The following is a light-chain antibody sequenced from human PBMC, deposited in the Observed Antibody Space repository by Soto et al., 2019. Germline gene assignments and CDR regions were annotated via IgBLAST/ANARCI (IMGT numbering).Light chain of an antibody. Sequence: DIQMTQSPPTLSASVGDRVTITCRASQSISGWLAWYQQKPGKPPKLLVYSASTLQSGVPSRFSGSGSGPDFTLTISSLQPEDSATYFCQQLNSYPQTFGQGTRLEIK. CDR3: QQLNSYPQT. CDR2: SAS. V-gene: IGKV1-5*01. CDR1: QSISGW. J-gene: IGKJ5*01.